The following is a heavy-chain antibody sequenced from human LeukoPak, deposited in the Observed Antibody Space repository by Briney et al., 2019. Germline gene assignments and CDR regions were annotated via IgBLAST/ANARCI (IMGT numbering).Heavy chain of an antibody. D-gene: IGHD2-2*01. CDR1: GFTFSSYA. CDR2: ISYDGSNK. Sequence: GGSLRLSCAASGFTFSSYAMHWVRQAPGKGLEWVAVISYDGSNKYYADSVKGRFTISRDNSKNTLYLQMNSLRAEDTAAYYCARDRCSSTSCYRPYGMDVWGQGTTVTVSS. J-gene: IGHJ6*02. CDR3: ARDRCSSTSCYRPYGMDV. V-gene: IGHV3-30-3*01.